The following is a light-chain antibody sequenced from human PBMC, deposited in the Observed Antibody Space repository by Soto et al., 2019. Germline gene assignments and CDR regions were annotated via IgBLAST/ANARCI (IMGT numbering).Light chain of an antibody. V-gene: IGKV3-11*01. CDR2: DAS. J-gene: IGKJ4*01. CDR3: QQRSSWLT. CDR1: QSVSTY. Sequence: EVVVRQSPATLSVSPGEGATLSCRASQSVSTYLAWYQQKPGQAPRLLIYDASNRAAGIPARLSGSGSGTDFTLPIRSLEPEDFAVYYCQQRSSWLTFGGGTKVDIK.